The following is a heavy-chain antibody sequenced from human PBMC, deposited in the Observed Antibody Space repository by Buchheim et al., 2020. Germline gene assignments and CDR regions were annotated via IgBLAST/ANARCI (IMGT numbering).Heavy chain of an antibody. CDR3: ARDSSMVVVTAIPDY. CDR1: GFTFSSYG. J-gene: IGHJ4*02. Sequence: QVQLVESGGGVVQPGRSLRLSCAASGFTFSSYGMHWVRQAPGKGLEWVAVIWYDGSNKYYADSVKGRFTISRDNSKNTLYLQMNSLRAEDTAVYYCARDSSMVVVTAIPDYWGQGTL. V-gene: IGHV3-33*01. CDR2: IWYDGSNK. D-gene: IGHD2-21*02.